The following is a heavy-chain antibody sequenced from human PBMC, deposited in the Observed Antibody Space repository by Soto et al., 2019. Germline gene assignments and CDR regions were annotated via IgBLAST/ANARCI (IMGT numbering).Heavy chain of an antibody. Sequence: QVQLQESGPGLVKPSQTLSLTCTVSGGSINSGDYYWSWIRQHPGKGLQWIAYIYHTGITYRNPSLKSRICMSVDTAMNQFTRKRTSVTAADTAMYYCVRGPPKIRNWFDPWGQGTLVTVSS. V-gene: IGHV4-31*03. CDR1: GGSINSGDYY. CDR2: IYHTGIT. CDR3: VRGPPKIRNWFDP. J-gene: IGHJ5*02.